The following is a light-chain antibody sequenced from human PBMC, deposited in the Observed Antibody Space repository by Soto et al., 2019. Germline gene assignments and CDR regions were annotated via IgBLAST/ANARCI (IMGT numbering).Light chain of an antibody. CDR2: GAS. Sequence: EIVMTQSPATLSASPGERATLSCRASQSVSGNLAWYQQKPGKAPRLLIYGASTRATGIPARFSGSGSGTEFTLTISSLQSEDFAVYYCQQYNNWPRTFGQGTKVEIK. J-gene: IGKJ1*01. V-gene: IGKV3-15*01. CDR1: QSVSGN. CDR3: QQYNNWPRT.